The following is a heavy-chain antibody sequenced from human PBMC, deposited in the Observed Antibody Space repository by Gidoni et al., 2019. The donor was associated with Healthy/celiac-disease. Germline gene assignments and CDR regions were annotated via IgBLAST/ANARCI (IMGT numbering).Heavy chain of an antibody. CDR3: ERRSGYSYGHDDAFDI. D-gene: IGHD5-18*01. CDR1: GGTFSSYA. J-gene: IGHJ3*02. V-gene: IGHV1-69*19. CDR2: IIPIFGTA. Sequence: HVQLVHSGAEVQKPWSSVKLSFNASGGTFSSYAISWVRQAPGQGLEWMGGIIPIFGTANYAQKFQGRVTMTADESTSTAYMELSSLRSEDTAVYYCERRSGYSYGHDDAFDIWGQGTMVTVSS.